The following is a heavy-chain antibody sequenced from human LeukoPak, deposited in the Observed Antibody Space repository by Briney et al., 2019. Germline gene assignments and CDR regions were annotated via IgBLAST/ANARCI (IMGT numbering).Heavy chain of an antibody. Sequence: GGSLRLSCVASGFTFSSYAMGWVRQAPGKGLEWVSATTASGGNTYYADSVKGRFTISRDNSKNTLYLQMNSLRAEDTAVYYCAKDARSGWNFDYWGQGTPVTVSS. CDR3: AKDARSGWNFDY. V-gene: IGHV3-23*01. J-gene: IGHJ4*02. CDR2: TTASGGNT. D-gene: IGHD6-19*01. CDR1: GFTFSSYA.